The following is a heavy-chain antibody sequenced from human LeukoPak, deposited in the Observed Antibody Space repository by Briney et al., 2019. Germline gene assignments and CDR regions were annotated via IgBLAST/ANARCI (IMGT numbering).Heavy chain of an antibody. J-gene: IGHJ4*02. Sequence: PGGSLRLSCAASGFTFSNAWMSWVRQAPGKGLEWVSGITGSGGSTYHAESVKGRFTISRDNSKNTLYLQMNNLRAEDTAVYYCASRPPSETYFAVFDYWGQGTLVTVSS. CDR2: ITGSGGST. CDR1: GFTFSNAW. D-gene: IGHD1-26*01. CDR3: ASRPPSETYFAVFDY. V-gene: IGHV3-23*01.